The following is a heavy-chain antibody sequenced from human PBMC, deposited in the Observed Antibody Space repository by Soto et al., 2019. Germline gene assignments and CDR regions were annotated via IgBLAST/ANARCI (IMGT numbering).Heavy chain of an antibody. J-gene: IGHJ3*02. D-gene: IGHD3-22*01. CDR3: AREGGSYDSGGYLIRGAFDI. CDR1: GDSISRIDYY. CDR2: IYRRGNT. Sequence: SETLSLTCSVSGDSISRIDYYWTWIRQHPEKGLEWIGNIYRRGNTYYSPSLESRLTISVDTSKNQFSLKLTSVTAADTAVYYCAREGGSYDSGGYLIRGAFDIWGQGTMVTVSS. V-gene: IGHV4-31*03.